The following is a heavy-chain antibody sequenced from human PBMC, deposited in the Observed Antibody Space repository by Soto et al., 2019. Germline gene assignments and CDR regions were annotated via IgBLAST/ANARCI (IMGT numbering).Heavy chain of an antibody. CDR2: IRHDANEM. Sequence: EVQLVESGGDLVQPGGSLRLSCIASGFTLTNYWLTWVRQAPGRGLEWVASIRHDANEMFYVDSVKGRFTISRDNSKKSMVLQMHSLRVEDTAVYYCSKPLYEWGNIVATRACDLWGQGTLLTVSS. CDR3: SKPLYEWGNIVATRACDL. V-gene: IGHV3-7*02. CDR1: GFTLTNYW. J-gene: IGHJ4*02. D-gene: IGHD5-12*01.